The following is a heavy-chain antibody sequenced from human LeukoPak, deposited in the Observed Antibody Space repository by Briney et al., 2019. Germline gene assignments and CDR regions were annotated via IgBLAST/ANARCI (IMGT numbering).Heavy chain of an antibody. CDR3: AKVTGNYSSSGFDY. V-gene: IGHV3-9*01. J-gene: IGHJ4*02. D-gene: IGHD6-6*01. CDR2: ISWNGGSI. Sequence: GGSLRLSCAASGFTFDDYDMHWVRQAPGKGLEWVSGISWNGGSIGYADSVKGRFTISRDNAKNSLYLQMNSLRAEDTALYYCAKVTGNYSSSGFDYWGQGTLVTVSA. CDR1: GFTFDDYD.